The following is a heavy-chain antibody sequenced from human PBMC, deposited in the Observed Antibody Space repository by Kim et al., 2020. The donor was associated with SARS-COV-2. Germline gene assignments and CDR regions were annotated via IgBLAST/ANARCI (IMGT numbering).Heavy chain of an antibody. V-gene: IGHV3-30*01. D-gene: IGHD2-2*01. Sequence: GRLTSSRDNSKNTLYLQMNSLRAEDTAVYYCAREDCSSTSCLYYYYGMDVWGQGTTVTVSS. J-gene: IGHJ6*02. CDR3: AREDCSSTSCLYYYYGMDV.